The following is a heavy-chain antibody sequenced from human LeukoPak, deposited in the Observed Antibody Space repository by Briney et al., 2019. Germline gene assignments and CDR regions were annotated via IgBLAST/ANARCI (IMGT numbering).Heavy chain of an antibody. CDR1: GFTFTNYA. V-gene: IGHV3-11*03. Sequence: GGSLRLSCAAPGFTFTNYAMSWIRQAPGKGLEWVSYLSTSTTFINYADSVRGRFTISRDNAKNSLYLQMDSLRAEDTAVYYCARSPDVVETWFDLWGQGTLVTVSS. J-gene: IGHJ5*02. CDR3: ARSPDVVETWFDL. D-gene: IGHD2-21*01. CDR2: LSTSTTFI.